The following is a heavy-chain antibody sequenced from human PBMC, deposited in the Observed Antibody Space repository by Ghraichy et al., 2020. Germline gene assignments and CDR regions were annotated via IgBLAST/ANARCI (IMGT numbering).Heavy chain of an antibody. CDR3: AREIAARPYYYGMDV. D-gene: IGHD6-6*01. J-gene: IGHJ6*02. CDR2: IYSGGST. V-gene: IGHV3-53*01. CDR1: GFTVSSNY. Sequence: GGSLRLSCAASGFTVSSNYMSWVRQAPGKGLEWVSVIYSGGSTYYADSVKGRFTISRDNSKNTLYLQMNSLRAEDTAVYYCAREIAARPYYYGMDVWGQRTTVTVSS.